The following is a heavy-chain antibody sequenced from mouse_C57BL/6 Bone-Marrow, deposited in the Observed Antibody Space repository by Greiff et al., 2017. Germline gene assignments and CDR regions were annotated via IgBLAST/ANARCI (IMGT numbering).Heavy chain of an antibody. CDR1: GFTFSSYA. CDR3: TREDPYSNLYFDY. J-gene: IGHJ2*01. Sequence: DVHLVESGEGLVKPGGSLKLSCAASGFTFSSYAMSWVRQTPEKRLEWVAYISSGGDYIYYADTVKGRFTISRDNARNTLYLQMSSLKSEDTAMYYCTREDPYSNLYFDYWGQGTTLTVSS. V-gene: IGHV5-9-1*02. CDR2: ISSGGDYI. D-gene: IGHD2-5*01.